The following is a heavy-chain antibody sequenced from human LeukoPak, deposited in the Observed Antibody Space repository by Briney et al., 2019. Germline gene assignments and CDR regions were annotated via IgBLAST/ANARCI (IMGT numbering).Heavy chain of an antibody. D-gene: IGHD5-12*01. Sequence: IISTSTYIYYADSVKGRFTISRDNPKNSLYLQMNSLRAEDTAVYYCARDGVGGYSGYDYRRDYWGQGTLVTVSS. CDR2: IISTSTYI. V-gene: IGHV3-21*01. J-gene: IGHJ4*02. CDR3: ARDGVGGYSGYDYRRDY.